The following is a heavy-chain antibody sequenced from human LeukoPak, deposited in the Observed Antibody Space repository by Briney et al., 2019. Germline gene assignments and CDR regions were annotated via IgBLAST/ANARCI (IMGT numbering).Heavy chain of an antibody. Sequence: SVKVSRKASGGTFSSYAISWVRQAPGQGLEWMGGIIPIFGTANYAQKFQGRVTITTDESTSTAYMELSSLRSEDTAVYYCAIPLCRPSAPGYYYYMDVWDKGTTVSVSS. V-gene: IGHV1-69*05. CDR1: GGTFSSYA. J-gene: IGHJ6*03. CDR3: AIPLCRPSAPGYYYYMDV. CDR2: IIPIFGTA. D-gene: IGHD3-10*01.